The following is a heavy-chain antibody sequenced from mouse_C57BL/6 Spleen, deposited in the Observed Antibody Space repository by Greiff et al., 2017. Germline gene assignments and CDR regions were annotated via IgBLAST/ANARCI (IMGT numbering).Heavy chain of an antibody. CDR1: GYTFTDYY. Sequence: EVQLQQSGPVLVKPGASVKMSCKASGYTFTDYYMNWVKQSHGKGLEWIGVINPYNGGTSYNQKFKGKATLTVDKSSSTAYMELNSLTSEDSAVYYCARGRDYDYFDYWGQGTTLTVSS. CDR2: INPYNGGT. V-gene: IGHV1-19*01. J-gene: IGHJ2*01. D-gene: IGHD2-4*01. CDR3: ARGRDYDYFDY.